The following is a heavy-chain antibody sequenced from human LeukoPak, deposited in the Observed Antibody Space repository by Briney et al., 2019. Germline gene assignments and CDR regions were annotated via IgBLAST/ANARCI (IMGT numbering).Heavy chain of an antibody. J-gene: IGHJ4*02. D-gene: IGHD6-13*01. CDR1: GGSFSGYY. Sequence: SETLSLTRAVYGGSFSGYYWSWIRQPPGKGLEWIGEINHSGSTNYNPSLKSRVTIPVDTSKNQFSLKLSSVTAADTAVYYCARRAAAFDYWGQGTLVTVSS. V-gene: IGHV4-34*01. CDR3: ARRAAAFDY. CDR2: INHSGST.